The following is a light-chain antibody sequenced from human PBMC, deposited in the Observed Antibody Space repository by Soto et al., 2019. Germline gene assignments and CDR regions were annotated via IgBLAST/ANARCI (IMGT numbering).Light chain of an antibody. J-gene: IGKJ1*01. CDR1: QEISCL. Sequence: MEIIPPASSLSASVGDRDTTTCRAGQEISCLLNWYQEKPRKAPNLLIFGVSSLGRGVPSRFSGSGSETDFTLTITTLQPEDFATYYCQQSFTTPRTFGQGAKV. V-gene: IGKV1-39*01. CDR2: GVS. CDR3: QQSFTTPRT.